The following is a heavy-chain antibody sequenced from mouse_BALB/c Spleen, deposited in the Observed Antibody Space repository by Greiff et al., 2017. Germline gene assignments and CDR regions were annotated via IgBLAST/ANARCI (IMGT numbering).Heavy chain of an antibody. D-gene: IGHD2-3*01. V-gene: IGHV2-2*02. CDR3: ARKRAYDGYPYAMDY. Sequence: VHLVESGPGLVQPSQSLSITCTVSGFSLTSYGVHWVRQSPGKGLEWLGVIWSGGSTDYNAAFISRLSISKDNSQSQVFFKMNSLQANDTAIYYCARKRAYDGYPYAMDYWGQGTSVTVSS. J-gene: IGHJ4*01. CDR1: GFSLTSYG. CDR2: IWSGGST.